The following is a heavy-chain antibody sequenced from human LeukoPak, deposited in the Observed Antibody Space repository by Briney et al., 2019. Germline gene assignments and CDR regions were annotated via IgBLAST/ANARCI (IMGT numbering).Heavy chain of an antibody. CDR3: ARVSSSSWGGYFDY. Sequence: SETLSLTCAVYGGSFSGYYWSWIRQPPGKGLEWIGEINHSGSTNYNPSLKSRVTISVDTSKNQFSLKLSSVTAADTAVYYCARVSSSSWGGYFDYWGQGTLVTVSS. J-gene: IGHJ4*02. CDR2: INHSGST. D-gene: IGHD6-13*01. V-gene: IGHV4-34*01. CDR1: GGSFSGYY.